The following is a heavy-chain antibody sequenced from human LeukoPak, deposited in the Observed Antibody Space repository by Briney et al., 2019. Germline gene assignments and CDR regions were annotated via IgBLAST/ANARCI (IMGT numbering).Heavy chain of an antibody. Sequence: GGSLRLSCAASGFTFDDYAMHWVRQAPGKGLEWVSGISWNSGSIGYADSVKGRFTISRDNAKNSLYLQMNSLRAEDTALYYCAKDSARYSYGAPFDYWGQGTPVTVSS. J-gene: IGHJ4*02. CDR2: ISWNSGSI. D-gene: IGHD5-18*01. CDR1: GFTFDDYA. V-gene: IGHV3-9*01. CDR3: AKDSARYSYGAPFDY.